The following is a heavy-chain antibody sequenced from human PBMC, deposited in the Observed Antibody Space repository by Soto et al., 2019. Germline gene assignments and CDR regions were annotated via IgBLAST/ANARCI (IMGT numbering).Heavy chain of an antibody. V-gene: IGHV4-30-4*01. CDR3: ARGYYYHSSGYPN. J-gene: IGHJ4*02. Sequence: SETLSLTCTVSGGSISSGDYYWSWIRQPPGKGLEWIGYIYYSGSTDYNSSLKSRVTISVDTSKNQFSLKLSSVTAADTAVYYCARGYYYHSSGYPNWGQGTLVTVSS. D-gene: IGHD3-22*01. CDR2: IYYSGST. CDR1: GGSISSGDYY.